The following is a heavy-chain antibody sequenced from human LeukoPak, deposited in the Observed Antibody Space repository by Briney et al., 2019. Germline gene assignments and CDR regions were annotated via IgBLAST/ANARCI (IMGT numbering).Heavy chain of an antibody. J-gene: IGHJ3*02. V-gene: IGHV3-7*01. CDR3: ARDRWELPDAFDI. D-gene: IGHD1-26*01. CDR1: GFTFSSYS. Sequence: PGGSLRLSCAASGFTFSSYSMNWVRQAPGKGLEWVANIKQDGSERYYVDSVKGRFTISRDNAKNSLYLQMNSLRAEDTAVYYCARDRWELPDAFDIWGQGTMVTVSS. CDR2: IKQDGSER.